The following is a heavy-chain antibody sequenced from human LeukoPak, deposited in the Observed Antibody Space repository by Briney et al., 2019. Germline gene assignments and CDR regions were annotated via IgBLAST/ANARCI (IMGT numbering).Heavy chain of an antibody. CDR3: ARDPDSSSWYRWALVDY. CDR1: GFTFSSYW. CDR2: IKQDGSEK. Sequence: PGGSLRLSCAASGFTFSSYWMSWVRQAPGKGLEWVANIKQDGSEKYYVDSVKGRFTISRDNAKNSLYLQMNSLRAEDTAVYYCARDPDSSSWYRWALVDYWGQGTLVTVSS. D-gene: IGHD6-13*01. J-gene: IGHJ4*02. V-gene: IGHV3-7*01.